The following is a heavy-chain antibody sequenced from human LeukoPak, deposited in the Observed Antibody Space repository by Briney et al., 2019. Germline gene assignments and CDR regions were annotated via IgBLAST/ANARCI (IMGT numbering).Heavy chain of an antibody. CDR1: GYTFTGYY. J-gene: IGHJ4*02. Sequence: ASVKVSCKASGYTFTGYYMHWVRQAPGQGLEWMGWINPNSGGTNYAQKFQGRVTMTRDTSISTAYMELSRLRSDDTAVYYCAKNRELAVGWLYYFDYWGQGTLVTVSP. V-gene: IGHV1-2*02. CDR3: AKNRELAVGWLYYFDY. CDR2: INPNSGGT. D-gene: IGHD6-19*01.